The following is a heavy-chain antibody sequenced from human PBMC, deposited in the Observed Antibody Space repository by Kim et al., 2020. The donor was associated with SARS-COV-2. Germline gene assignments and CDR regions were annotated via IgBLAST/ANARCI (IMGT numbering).Heavy chain of an antibody. CDR3: VRDGGGYNSGWYDL. Sequence: GGSLRLSCEASGFTFGAYTMTWVRQAPGRGLEWVSCIPNNVNDIYYADAVKGRFTISRDNAKNSLFLQMDSLGPEDTAIYYCVRDGGGYNSGWYDLWGQGIQVIVSS. D-gene: IGHD5-18*01. J-gene: IGHJ5*02. CDR2: IPNNVNDI. V-gene: IGHV3-21*01. CDR1: GFTFGAYT.